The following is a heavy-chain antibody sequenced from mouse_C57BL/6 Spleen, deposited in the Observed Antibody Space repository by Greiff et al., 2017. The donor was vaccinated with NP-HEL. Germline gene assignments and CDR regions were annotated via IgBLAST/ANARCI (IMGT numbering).Heavy chain of an antibody. CDR2: INPSNGGT. CDR1: GYTFTSYW. D-gene: IGHD1-1*01. Sequence: QVQLPPPGTELVKPGAAGMLSCAASGYTFTSYWMHWVKQRPGQGLEWIGNINPSNGGTNYNEKFKSKATLTVDKSSSTAYMQLSSLTSEDSAVYYCASSGGSSFDYWGQGTTLTVSS. J-gene: IGHJ2*01. V-gene: IGHV1-53*01. CDR3: ASSGGSSFDY.